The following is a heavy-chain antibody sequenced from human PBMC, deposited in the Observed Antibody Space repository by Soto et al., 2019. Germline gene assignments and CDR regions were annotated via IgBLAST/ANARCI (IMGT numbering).Heavy chain of an antibody. CDR1: GFTFSSYG. CDR3: ARDRVWLGELSGHDYYYGMDV. J-gene: IGHJ6*02. CDR2: IWYDGSNK. Sequence: QVQLVESGGGVVQPGRSLRLSCAASGFTFSSYGMHWVRQAPGKGLEWVAVIWYDGSNKYYADSVKGRFTISRDNSKNXLXLXXNSLRAEDTAVYYCARDRVWLGELSGHDYYYGMDVWGQGTTVTVSS. V-gene: IGHV3-33*01. D-gene: IGHD3-10*01.